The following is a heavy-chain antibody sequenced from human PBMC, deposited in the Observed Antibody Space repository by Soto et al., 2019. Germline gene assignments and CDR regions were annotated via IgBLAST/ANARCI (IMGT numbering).Heavy chain of an antibody. CDR1: GFPLHHHL. CDR2: IYFDGITT. CDR3: ARGGAMGVDY. D-gene: IGHD1-26*01. Sequence: EVQLVESGGGVVQPGGSPEILCTGPGFPLHHHLKDWVRPGPRKGLGWVSRIYFDGITTNYADPVKGRLTVSRDNAKNTVYLHVNTLRDEDTAVYYCARGGAMGVDYWGQGTLVTVSS. V-gene: IGHV3-74*01. J-gene: IGHJ4*02.